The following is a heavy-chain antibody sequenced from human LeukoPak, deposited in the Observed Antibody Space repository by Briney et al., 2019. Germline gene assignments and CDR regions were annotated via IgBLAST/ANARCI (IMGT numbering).Heavy chain of an antibody. J-gene: IGHJ4*02. Sequence: ASVKVSCKASGYTFTGYYMHWVRQAPGQGLEWMGWINPNSGGTNYAQRFQGRVTMTRDTSISTAYMELSRLRSDDTAVYYCARNVVVPAAILPFDYWGQGTLLTVSS. CDR3: ARNVVVPAAILPFDY. CDR1: GYTFTGYY. CDR2: INPNSGGT. V-gene: IGHV1-2*02. D-gene: IGHD2-2*01.